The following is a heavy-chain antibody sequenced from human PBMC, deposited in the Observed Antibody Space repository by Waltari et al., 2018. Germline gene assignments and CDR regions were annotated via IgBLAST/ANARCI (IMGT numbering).Heavy chain of an antibody. CDR3: ATERFGRDSFSFRFDP. CDR2: VDPEDGET. V-gene: IGHV1-69-2*01. CDR1: GYPFTDYY. J-gene: IGHJ5*02. Sequence: EVQLVQSGAEVKKPGATVKISCKVSGYPFTDYYLHLVPQAPGKGLEWMGLVDPEDGETIYAEKFQGRVTITADTSTDTAYMELSSLRSEDTAVYYCATERFGRDSFSFRFDPWGQGTLVTVSS. D-gene: IGHD3-10*01.